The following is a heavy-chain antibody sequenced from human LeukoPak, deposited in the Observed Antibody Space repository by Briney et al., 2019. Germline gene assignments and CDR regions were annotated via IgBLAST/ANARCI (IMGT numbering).Heavy chain of an antibody. CDR3: ARARVQGHLWFGEFSDY. Sequence: PGGSLRLSCAASGFTSSSYSMNWVRQAPGKGLEWVSYISSSSSTIYYADSVEGRFTISRDNAKNSLYLQMNSLRAEDTAVYYCARARVQGHLWFGEFSDYWGQGTLVTVSS. V-gene: IGHV3-48*04. J-gene: IGHJ4*02. CDR1: GFTSSSYS. CDR2: ISSSSSTI. D-gene: IGHD3-10*01.